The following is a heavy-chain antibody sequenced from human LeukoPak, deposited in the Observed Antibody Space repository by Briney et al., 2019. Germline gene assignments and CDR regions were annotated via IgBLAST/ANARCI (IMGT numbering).Heavy chain of an antibody. Sequence: GASVKVSCKASGGTFSSYAISWVRQAPGQGLEWMGRIIPILGIANYAQKFQGRVTITADKSTSTAYMELSSLRSDDTAVYYCARSTMYSSSSYYWGQGTLVTVSS. CDR3: ARSTMYSSSSYY. D-gene: IGHD6-6*01. V-gene: IGHV1-69*04. J-gene: IGHJ4*02. CDR1: GGTFSSYA. CDR2: IIPILGIA.